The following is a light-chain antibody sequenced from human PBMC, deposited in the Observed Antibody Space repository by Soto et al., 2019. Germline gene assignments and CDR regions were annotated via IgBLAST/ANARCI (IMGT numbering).Light chain of an antibody. CDR2: AAS. CDR1: QGISTY. J-gene: IGKJ4*01. V-gene: IGKV1-9*01. Sequence: DIQMTQSPSTLSASVGDRLTITCRASQGISTYLNWYRQKPGKAPKLLIYAASTLQSGVPSRFSGSGSGTDFTLTISSLQPEDFATYYCQQLNSYPLTFGGGTKVDI. CDR3: QQLNSYPLT.